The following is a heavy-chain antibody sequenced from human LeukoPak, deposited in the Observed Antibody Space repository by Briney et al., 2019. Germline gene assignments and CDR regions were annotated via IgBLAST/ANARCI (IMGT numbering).Heavy chain of an antibody. CDR1: GFTFSSYW. J-gene: IGHJ3*02. V-gene: IGHV3-7*05. CDR3: ARDLGIAKTADAFDI. Sequence: GGSLRLSCAASGFTFSSYWMSWVRQAPGKGLEWVANIKQDGSEKYYVDSVKGRFTISRDNAKNSLYLQMNSLRAEDTAVYYCARDLGIAKTADAFDIWGQGTMVTVSS. D-gene: IGHD6-13*01. CDR2: IKQDGSEK.